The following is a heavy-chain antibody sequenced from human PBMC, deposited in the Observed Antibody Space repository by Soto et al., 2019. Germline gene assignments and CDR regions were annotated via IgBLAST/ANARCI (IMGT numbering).Heavy chain of an antibody. Sequence: EVQLVESGGVVVQPGGSLRLSCAASGFTFDDYAMHWVRQAPGKGLEWVSLISWDGGSTYYADSVKGRFTISRDNSKNSLYLQMNSLRAEDTALYYCALDTAMSNLPDYWGQGTLVTVSS. D-gene: IGHD5-18*01. J-gene: IGHJ4*02. CDR2: ISWDGGST. CDR3: ALDTAMSNLPDY. CDR1: GFTFDDYA. V-gene: IGHV3-43D*04.